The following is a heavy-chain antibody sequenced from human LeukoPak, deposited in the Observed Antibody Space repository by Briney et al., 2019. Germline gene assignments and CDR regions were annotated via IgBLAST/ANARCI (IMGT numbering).Heavy chain of an antibody. V-gene: IGHV3-9*01. D-gene: IGHD3-10*01. J-gene: IGHJ3*02. CDR3: AKSRLRFREFDAFDI. CDR2: ISWNSGSI. Sequence: PGGSLRLSCAASGFTFDDYAMHWVRQAPGKGLEWVSGISWNSGSIGYADSVKGRFTISRDNAKNSLYLQMNSLRAEDTALYYCAKSRLRFREFDAFDIWGQGTMVTVSS. CDR1: GFTFDDYA.